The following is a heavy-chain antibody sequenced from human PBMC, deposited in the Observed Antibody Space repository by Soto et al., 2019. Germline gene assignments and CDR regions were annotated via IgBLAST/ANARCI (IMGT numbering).Heavy chain of an antibody. V-gene: IGHV4-30-2*01. Sequence: SETLSLTCTVSGGSINSGVYSWNWIRQPPGEALEWIGDIYQSGTTYYNPSLNSRVTISLDWSKNQLSLNLNSLTAADTAVYYCARGGVPVAIGGFDLWGQGTLVTVSS. J-gene: IGHJ5*02. CDR3: ARGGVPVAIGGFDL. D-gene: IGHD3-16*01. CDR2: IYQSGTT. CDR1: GGSINSGVYS.